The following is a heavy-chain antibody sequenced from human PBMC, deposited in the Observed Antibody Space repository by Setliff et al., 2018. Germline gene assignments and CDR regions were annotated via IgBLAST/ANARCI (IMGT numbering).Heavy chain of an antibody. CDR2: IKQDGSEK. CDR3: ARDTSPYGSGIFDY. J-gene: IGHJ4*02. CDR1: GFTFSSYW. V-gene: IGHV3-7*01. D-gene: IGHD3-10*01. Sequence: GGSLRLSCAASGFTFSSYWMTWVRQAPGKGLEWVANIKQDGSEKYYVDSVKGRFTTSRDNAKNSLYLQMNSLRAEDTAVYYCARDTSPYGSGIFDYWGQGTLGTAPQ.